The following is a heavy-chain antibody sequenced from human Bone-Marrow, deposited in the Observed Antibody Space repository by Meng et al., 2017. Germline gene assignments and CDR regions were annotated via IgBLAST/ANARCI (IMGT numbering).Heavy chain of an antibody. CDR2: SYYSGST. J-gene: IGHJ5*02. CDR1: GGSISSYY. D-gene: IGHD2-2*01. CDR3: ARGASFLDWFDP. V-gene: IGHV4-59*01. Sequence: QVQLQESGPGLVKPAQTRSLTCTVSGGSISSYYWSWIRQPPGKGLEWIGYSYYSGSTNYNPSLKSRVTISVDTSKNQFSLKLSSVTAADTAVYYCARGASFLDWFDPWGQGTLVTVSS.